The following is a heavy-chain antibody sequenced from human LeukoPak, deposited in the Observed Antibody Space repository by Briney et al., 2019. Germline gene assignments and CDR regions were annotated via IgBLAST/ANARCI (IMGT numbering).Heavy chain of an antibody. J-gene: IGHJ3*01. D-gene: IGHD3-22*01. Sequence: PSETLSLTCTVSGGSISGYFWTWIRQPPGKGLEWIGTAYYSGGTNYNRSLNSRVTISVDTSRNQFSLKLRSVTAADTAVYYCARVYDYDSSVSDAFDVWGRGTMVTVSS. V-gene: IGHV4-59*01. CDR2: AYYSGGT. CDR1: GGSISGYF. CDR3: ARVYDYDSSVSDAFDV.